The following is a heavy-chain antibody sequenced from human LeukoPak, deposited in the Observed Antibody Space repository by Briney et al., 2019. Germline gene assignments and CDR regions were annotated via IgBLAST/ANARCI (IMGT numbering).Heavy chain of an antibody. D-gene: IGHD3-22*01. CDR3: AGYYYDSSGYYRDAFDI. CDR1: GFTFSSYA. J-gene: IGHJ3*02. CDR2: ISGSGGST. Sequence: PGGSLRLSCAASGFTFSSYAMSWVRQAPGKGLEWVSAISGSGGSTYYADSVKGRFTISRDNAKNSLYLQMNSLRAEDTAVYYCAGYYYDSSGYYRDAFDIWGQGTMVTVSS. V-gene: IGHV3-23*01.